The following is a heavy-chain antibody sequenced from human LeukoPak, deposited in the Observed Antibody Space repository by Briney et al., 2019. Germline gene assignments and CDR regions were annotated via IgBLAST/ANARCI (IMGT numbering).Heavy chain of an antibody. J-gene: IGHJ4*02. Sequence: GGSLRLSCAASGFSLGNFWMSWVRQAPGQGLEWVSSVSGSGSYIYYSDSVKGRFTISRDNAKNSLYLQMNGLTAEDTAVYYCAREPGYSGSWYDYWGQGTLVTVSS. D-gene: IGHD6-13*01. CDR3: AREPGYSGSWYDY. CDR1: GFSLGNFW. V-gene: IGHV3-21*01. CDR2: VSGSGSYI.